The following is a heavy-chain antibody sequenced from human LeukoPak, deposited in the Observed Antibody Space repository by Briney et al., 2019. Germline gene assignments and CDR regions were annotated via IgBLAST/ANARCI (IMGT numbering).Heavy chain of an antibody. V-gene: IGHV3-21*01. Sequence: GGSLRLSCAASGFTFSSYSMNWVRQAPGKGLECVSSISSSSSYIYYADSVKGRFTISRDNAKKSVYLQMNSLRAEDTAVYYCARGSTYSSGWYTGFDYWGQGPLVTVSS. D-gene: IGHD6-19*01. J-gene: IGHJ4*02. CDR3: ARGSTYSSGWYTGFDY. CDR2: ISSSSSYI. CDR1: GFTFSSYS.